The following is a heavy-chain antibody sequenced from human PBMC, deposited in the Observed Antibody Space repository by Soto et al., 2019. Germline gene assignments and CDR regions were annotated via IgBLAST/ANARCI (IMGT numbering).Heavy chain of an antibody. J-gene: IGHJ6*03. V-gene: IGHV3-7*01. CDR3: AWDGDHYDFWSGHRRKYYYYMDV. CDR1: GFTFSSYW. CDR2: IKQDGSEK. Sequence: GGSLRLSCAASGFTFSSYWMSWVRQAPGKGLEWVANIKQDGSEKYYVDSVKGRFTISRDNAKNSLYLQMNSLRAEDTAVYYCAWDGDHYDFWSGHRRKYYYYMDVWGKGTTVTVSS. D-gene: IGHD3-3*01.